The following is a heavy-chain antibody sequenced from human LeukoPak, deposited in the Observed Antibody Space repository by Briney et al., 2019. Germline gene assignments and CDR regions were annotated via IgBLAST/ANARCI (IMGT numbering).Heavy chain of an antibody. CDR1: GFTFSSYW. D-gene: IGHD2-2*01. J-gene: IGHJ4*02. CDR2: IKQDGSEK. V-gene: IGHV3-7*01. Sequence: GGSLRLSCAASGFTFSSYWMSWVRQAPGKGLEWVANIKQDGSEKYYVDSVKGRFTISRDNAKNSLYLQMNSLRAEDTAVYYCASGLPGVVVPAAIGYWGQGTLVTVSP. CDR3: ASGLPGVVVPAAIGY.